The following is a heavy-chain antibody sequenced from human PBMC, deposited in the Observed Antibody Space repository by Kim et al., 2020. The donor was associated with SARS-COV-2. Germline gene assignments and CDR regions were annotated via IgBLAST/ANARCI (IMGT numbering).Heavy chain of an antibody. CDR2: ISWDGGST. CDR1: GFTFDDYT. J-gene: IGHJ4*02. CDR3: AKGGGDCTNGVCIWVDY. V-gene: IGHV3-43*01. D-gene: IGHD2-8*01. Sequence: GGSLRLSCAASGFTFDDYTMHWVRQAPGKGLEWVSLISWDGGSTYYADSVKGRFTISRDNSKNSLYLQMNSLRTEDTALYYCAKGGGDCTNGVCIWVDYWGQGTLVTVSS.